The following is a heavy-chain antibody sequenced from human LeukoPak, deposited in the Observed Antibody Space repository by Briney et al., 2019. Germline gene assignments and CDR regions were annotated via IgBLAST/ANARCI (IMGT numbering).Heavy chain of an antibody. J-gene: IGHJ4*02. CDR2: IIPIFGIA. Sequence: EASVKVSRKASGGTFSSYAISWVRQAPGQGLEWMGRIIPIFGIANYAQKFQGRVTITADKSTSTAYMELSSLRSEDTAVYYCARESERVTMPQYYFDYWGQGTLVTVSS. V-gene: IGHV1-69*04. CDR3: ARESERVTMPQYYFDY. D-gene: IGHD3-10*01. CDR1: GGTFSSYA.